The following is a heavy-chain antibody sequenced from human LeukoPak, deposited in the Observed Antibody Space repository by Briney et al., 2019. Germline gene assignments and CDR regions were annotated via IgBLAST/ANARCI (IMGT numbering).Heavy chain of an antibody. CDR3: VRVTYSSGWVDF. D-gene: IGHD6-19*01. J-gene: IGHJ4*02. Sequence: GGSLRLSCAASGFTFSSYWMHWVRQAPGKGLVWVSRINSDGSSTSYGDSVKGRFTISRDNAKNTLYLQMNSLRAEDTAVYYCVRVTYSSGWVDFWGQGTLVTVSS. CDR1: GFTFSSYW. V-gene: IGHV3-74*01. CDR2: INSDGSST.